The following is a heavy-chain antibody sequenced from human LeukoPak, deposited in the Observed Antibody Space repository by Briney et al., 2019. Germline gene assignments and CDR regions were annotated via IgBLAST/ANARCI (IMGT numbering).Heavy chain of an antibody. CDR3: AREAFGYYDGSGQHDY. V-gene: IGHV4-34*01. J-gene: IGHJ4*02. Sequence: SETLSLTCAVYGGSFSGYYWSWIRQPPGKGLEWIGEINHSGSTNHNPSLKSRVTISVDTSKNQFSLKLSSVTAADTAVYYCAREAFGYYDGSGQHDYWGQGTLVTVSS. D-gene: IGHD3-22*01. CDR2: INHSGST. CDR1: GGSFSGYY.